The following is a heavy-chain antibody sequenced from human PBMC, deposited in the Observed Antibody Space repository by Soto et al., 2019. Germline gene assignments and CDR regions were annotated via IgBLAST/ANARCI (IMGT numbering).Heavy chain of an antibody. CDR3: ARDLYSSSLRELDY. Sequence: QIQLVQSGAEVKKPGASVKVSSKASGYTLTSYGISWGRQAPGQGIEWMGWISAYNGNTNYAQKLQGRVTMTTDTSTSTAYMELRSLRSDDTAVYYCARDLYSSSLRELDYWGQGTLVTVSS. CDR1: GYTLTSYG. J-gene: IGHJ4*02. D-gene: IGHD6-13*01. CDR2: ISAYNGNT. V-gene: IGHV1-18*01.